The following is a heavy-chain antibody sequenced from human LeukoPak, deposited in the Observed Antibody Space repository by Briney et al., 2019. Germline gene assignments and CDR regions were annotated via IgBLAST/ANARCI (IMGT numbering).Heavy chain of an antibody. CDR3: VKDDPVLHY. Sequence: PGGSLRLSCSTSGLTFSTCGMHWVRQAPGRGLEGLTLIRPDGRKKFYSDSVKARFTVSRDNFKNMLYLEMNSLRSEDTAVYYCVKDDPVLHYWGQGTLVSVSS. V-gene: IGHV3-30*02. CDR1: GLTFSTCG. CDR2: IRPDGRKK. J-gene: IGHJ4*02.